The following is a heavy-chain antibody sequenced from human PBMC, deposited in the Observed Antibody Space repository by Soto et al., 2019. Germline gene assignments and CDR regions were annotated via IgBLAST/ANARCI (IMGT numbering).Heavy chain of an antibody. D-gene: IGHD3-10*01. Sequence: QVQLQESGPGLVKPSETLSLTCSVSGGSITSHYCSWFRQLPGKGLEWIGYIHHSGSTSYNPSLKSRLTMSVDTSKTQFCLKVSSVTAADTALYFCARQGFGQLHGLVDVWGPGTTVTVS. CDR2: IHHSGST. CDR3: ARQGFGQLHGLVDV. J-gene: IGHJ6*02. CDR1: GGSITSHY. V-gene: IGHV4-59*08.